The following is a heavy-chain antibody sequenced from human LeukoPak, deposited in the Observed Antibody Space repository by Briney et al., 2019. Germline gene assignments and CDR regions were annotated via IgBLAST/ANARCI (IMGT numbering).Heavy chain of an antibody. CDR1: RFTFSSYS. V-gene: IGHV3-21*01. Sequence: GGSLRLSCAASRFTFSSYSMNWVRQAPGKGLEWVSSISSSSSYIYYADSVKGRFTISRDNAKNSLYLQMNSLRAEDTAVYYCARDGVPAAIGNAFDIWGQGTMVTVSS. CDR3: ARDGVPAAIGNAFDI. J-gene: IGHJ3*02. D-gene: IGHD2-2*01. CDR2: ISSSSSYI.